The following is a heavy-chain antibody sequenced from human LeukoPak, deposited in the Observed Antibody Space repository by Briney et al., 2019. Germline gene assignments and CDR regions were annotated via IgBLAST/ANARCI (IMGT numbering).Heavy chain of an antibody. D-gene: IGHD3-22*01. CDR3: ASHYYETGYFDY. V-gene: IGHV4-59*01. CDR2: IYYSGST. CDR1: GGSISSYY. J-gene: IGHJ4*02. Sequence: SETLSLTCTVSGGSISSYYWTWIRQPPGKGLEWIGYIYYSGSTNYNPSLKSRVTISVDTSKNQFSLKLSSVTAADTAVYYCASHYYETGYFDYWGQGILVTVSS.